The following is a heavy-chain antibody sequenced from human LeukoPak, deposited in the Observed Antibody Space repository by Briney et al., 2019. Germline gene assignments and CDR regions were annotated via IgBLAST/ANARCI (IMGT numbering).Heavy chain of an antibody. D-gene: IGHD6-6*01. V-gene: IGHV3-9*01. CDR3: AKSHSSSSRYQPFDY. CDR1: GFTFDDYA. CDR2: VSWNSGTI. Sequence: GGSLRLSCAASGFTFDDYAMHWVRQVPGKGLEWVSGVSWNSGTIGYADSVKGRFTISRDNAKNSLYLQMNSLRAEDTALYYCAKSHSSSSRYQPFDYWGQGTLVTVSS. J-gene: IGHJ4*02.